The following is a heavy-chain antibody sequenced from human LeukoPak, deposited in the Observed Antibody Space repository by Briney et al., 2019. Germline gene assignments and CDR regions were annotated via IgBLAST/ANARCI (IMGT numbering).Heavy chain of an antibody. CDR2: INHSGST. CDR3: ARHIVVVVAATLYCYYGMDV. V-gene: IGHV4-34*01. D-gene: IGHD2-15*01. J-gene: IGHJ6*02. Sequence: SETLSLTCAVYGGSFSGYYWSWIRQPPGKGLEWIGEINHSGSTNYNPSLKSRVTISVDTSKNQFSLKLSSVTAADTAVYYCARHIVVVVAATLYCYYGMDVWGQGTTVTVSS. CDR1: GGSFSGYY.